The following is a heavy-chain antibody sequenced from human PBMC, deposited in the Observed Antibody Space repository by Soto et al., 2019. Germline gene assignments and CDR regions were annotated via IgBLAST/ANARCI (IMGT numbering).Heavy chain of an antibody. J-gene: IGHJ4*02. Sequence: RGSLRLSCSASGFTFSSYAMHWVRQAPGKGLEYVSAISSNGGSTYYADSVKGRFTISRDNSKNTLYLQMSSLRAEDTAVYYCVKSELSSSQGQFDYWGQGTLVTVSS. D-gene: IGHD6-13*01. CDR1: GFTFSSYA. CDR3: VKSELSSSQGQFDY. CDR2: ISSNGGST. V-gene: IGHV3-64D*08.